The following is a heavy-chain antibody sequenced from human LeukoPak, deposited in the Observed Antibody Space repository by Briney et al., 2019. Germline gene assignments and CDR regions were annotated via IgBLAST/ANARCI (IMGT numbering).Heavy chain of an antibody. D-gene: IGHD2-2*01. J-gene: IGHJ4*02. V-gene: IGHV3-23*01. CDR1: GFTFSNFA. CDR2: ISGSGGIT. CDR3: AKGIKYQALSCVDF. Sequence: GGSLRLSCAASGFTFSNFAMYWVRQAPGKRLEWVSTISGSGGITYYTDSVKGRFTISRDNPKNTLYLQMNSLRAEDTAVYYCAKGIKYQALSCVDFWGQGTLVTVSS.